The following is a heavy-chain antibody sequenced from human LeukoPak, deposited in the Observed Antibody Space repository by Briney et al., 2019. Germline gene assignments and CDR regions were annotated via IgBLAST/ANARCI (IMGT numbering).Heavy chain of an antibody. D-gene: IGHD1-1*01. J-gene: IGHJ4*01. V-gene: IGHV3-74*01. CDR3: ARAVSTSLRSTAY. CDR1: GFTFSNYW. CDR2: INTDGSTT. Sequence: GGSLRLSCAASGFTFSNYWMHWVRQAPGKGLVWVSRINTDGSTTNYADSVKGRFTISRDNAKNTLYLQMNSLRAEDTAVYYCARAVSTSLRSTAYWGHGTLVTVSS.